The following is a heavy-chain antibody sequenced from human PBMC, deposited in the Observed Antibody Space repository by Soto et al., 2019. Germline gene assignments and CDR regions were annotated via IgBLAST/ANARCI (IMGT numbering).Heavy chain of an antibody. Sequence: EVQLLESGGGLVQPGGSLRLSCAASGFTFSSYAMSWVRQAPGKGLEWVSAISGSGGSTYYADSVKGRFTISRDNSKNPLYRQMNSLRAEDTAVYYCAKVYGDYGWNFDYWGQGTLVTVSS. D-gene: IGHD4-17*01. CDR3: AKVYGDYGWNFDY. CDR1: GFTFSSYA. J-gene: IGHJ4*02. V-gene: IGHV3-23*01. CDR2: ISGSGGST.